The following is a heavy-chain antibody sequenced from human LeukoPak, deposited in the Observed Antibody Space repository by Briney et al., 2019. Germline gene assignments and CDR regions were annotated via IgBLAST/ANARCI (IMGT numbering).Heavy chain of an antibody. Sequence: SETLSLTCAVYGGSFSGYYWSWIRQPPGKGLEWIGEINHSGSTNYNPSLKSRVTISVDTSKNQFSLKLSSVTAADTAVYYCARAELGLYSSSWYWGDYYYYMDVWGKGTTVTVSS. CDR2: INHSGST. CDR1: GGSFSGYY. D-gene: IGHD6-13*01. J-gene: IGHJ6*03. CDR3: ARAELGLYSSSWYWGDYYYYMDV. V-gene: IGHV4-34*01.